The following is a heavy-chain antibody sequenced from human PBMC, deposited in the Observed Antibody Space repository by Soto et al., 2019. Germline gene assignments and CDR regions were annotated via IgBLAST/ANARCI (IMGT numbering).Heavy chain of an antibody. CDR1: AYPFTSYG. Sequence: QVQLVQSGVEVKNPGASVRVSCKASAYPFTSYGISWVRQAPGQGLEWMGWISVYNGNTNYAREYQRRVILTTDTSTSTAYMELRSLRSDETAVYYCAGGFLSVLPYYYYGLDVWGQGTTVIVSS. CDR2: ISVYNGNT. D-gene: IGHD3-10*01. CDR3: AGGFLSVLPYYYYGLDV. V-gene: IGHV1-18*01. J-gene: IGHJ6*02.